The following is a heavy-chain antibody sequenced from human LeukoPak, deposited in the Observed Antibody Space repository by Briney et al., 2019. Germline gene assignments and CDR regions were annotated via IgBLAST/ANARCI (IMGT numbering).Heavy chain of an antibody. CDR2: ISYDGSYK. CDR3: AKSSELSLKGAFDY. CDR1: GFTFSSYG. Sequence: GGSLRLSCAASGFTFSSYGMNWVRQAPGKGLEWVAIISYDGSYKYYADSVKGRFTISRDNSKNTLYMQMNSLRVEDTAVYYCAKSSELSLKGAFDYWGQGTLVTVSS. V-gene: IGHV3-30*18. J-gene: IGHJ4*02. D-gene: IGHD3-16*02.